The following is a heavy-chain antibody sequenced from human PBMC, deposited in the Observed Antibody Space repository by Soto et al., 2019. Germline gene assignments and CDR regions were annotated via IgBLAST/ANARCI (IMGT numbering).Heavy chain of an antibody. CDR1: GFTFSSYA. CDR3: ARDRRGRAAAGNFDY. Sequence: VQLLESGGGLVQPGGSLRLSCAASGFTFSSYAMSWVRQAPGKGLEWVSGISGRGGSTYYADSVKGRFTISRDNSRNTLYLQMNSLRAEDTAVYYCARDRRGRAAAGNFDYWGQGTLVTVSS. D-gene: IGHD6-13*01. CDR2: ISGRGGST. J-gene: IGHJ4*02. V-gene: IGHV3-23*01.